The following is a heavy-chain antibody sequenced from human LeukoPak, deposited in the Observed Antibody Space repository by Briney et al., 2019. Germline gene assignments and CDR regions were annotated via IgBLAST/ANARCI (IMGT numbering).Heavy chain of an antibody. D-gene: IGHD3-10*01. V-gene: IGHV1-69*01. CDR3: ARGGRLLWFGELFL. CDR1: GGTFSSYA. CDR2: IIPIFGTA. Sequence: EASVKVSCKASGGTFSSYAISWVRQAPGQGLEWMGGIIPIFGTANYAQKFQGRVTITADESTSTAYMELSSLRSEDTAVYYCARGGRLLWFGELFLWGQGTLVTVSS. J-gene: IGHJ4*02.